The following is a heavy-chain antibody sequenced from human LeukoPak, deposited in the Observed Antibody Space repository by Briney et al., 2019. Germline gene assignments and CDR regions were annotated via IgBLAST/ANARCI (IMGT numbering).Heavy chain of an antibody. Sequence: ASVKVSCKASGYTFTGYYMHWVRQAPGQGLEWMGWINPNSGGTNYAQKFQGRVTMTRDTSISTAYMELSRLRSDDTAVYYCARLVATIQTDYYDSSGYYLGGFDYWGQGTLVTVSS. CDR2: INPNSGGT. J-gene: IGHJ4*02. CDR1: GYTFTGYY. CDR3: ARLVATIQTDYYDSSGYYLGGFDY. D-gene: IGHD3-22*01. V-gene: IGHV1-2*02.